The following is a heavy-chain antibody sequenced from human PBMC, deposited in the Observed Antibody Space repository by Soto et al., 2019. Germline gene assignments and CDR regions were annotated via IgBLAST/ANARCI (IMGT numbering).Heavy chain of an antibody. J-gene: IGHJ6*02. Sequence: QVQLVQSGAEVKTTGSSVKVSCKASGGMFSTFGFSWVRQAPGQGPEWIGGIIPILTTPNYAERFQGRVTIVADELTTTVYMELSSLRSEDTAMYYCATSVGIAATGEDGLDVWGQGTSVTVSS. CDR1: GGMFSTFG. V-gene: IGHV1-69*01. CDR3: ATSVGIAATGEDGLDV. CDR2: IIPILTTP. D-gene: IGHD6-13*01.